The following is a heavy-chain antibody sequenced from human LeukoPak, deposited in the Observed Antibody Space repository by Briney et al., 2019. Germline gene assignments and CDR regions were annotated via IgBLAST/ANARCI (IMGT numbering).Heavy chain of an antibody. CDR3: ARGAYGGSNWFDP. V-gene: IGHV4-39*07. Sequence: SETLSLTCTVSGGSISSSSYYWGWIRQPPGKGLEWIGSIYYSGSTYCNPSLKSRVTISVDTSKNQFSLKLSSVTAADTAVYYCARGAYGGSNWFDPWGQGTLVTVSS. J-gene: IGHJ5*02. D-gene: IGHD4-23*01. CDR1: GGSISSSSYY. CDR2: IYYSGST.